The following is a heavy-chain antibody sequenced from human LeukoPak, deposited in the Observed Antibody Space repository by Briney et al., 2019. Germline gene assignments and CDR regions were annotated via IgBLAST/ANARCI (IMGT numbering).Heavy chain of an antibody. V-gene: IGHV3-30*02. Sequence: GGSLRLSCAASGFTFSSYGMHWVRQAPGKGLEWVAFIRSDGSNKYYADSVKGRFTISRDNSKNTLYLQMNSLRAEDTAVYYCAKDFIRYGDYDYWGQGTLVTVSS. D-gene: IGHD4-17*01. J-gene: IGHJ4*02. CDR2: IRSDGSNK. CDR1: GFTFSSYG. CDR3: AKDFIRYGDYDY.